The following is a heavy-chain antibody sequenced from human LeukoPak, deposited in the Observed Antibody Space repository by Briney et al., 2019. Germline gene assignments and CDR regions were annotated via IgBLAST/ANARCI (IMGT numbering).Heavy chain of an antibody. J-gene: IGHJ4*02. CDR1: GFTFSSYS. D-gene: IGHD3/OR15-3a*01. Sequence: GGSLRLSCTASGFTFSSYSMNWVRQAPGKGLEWISYINGGISTIWYADSVKGRCTISRDNAKNSVYLQMNSLRADDTATYYCARGRDWAFDFWGQGTLVAVSS. V-gene: IGHV3-48*04. CDR3: ARGRDWAFDF. CDR2: INGGISTI.